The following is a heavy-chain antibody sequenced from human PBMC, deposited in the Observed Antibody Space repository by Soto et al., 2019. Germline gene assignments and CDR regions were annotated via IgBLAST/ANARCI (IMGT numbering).Heavy chain of an antibody. J-gene: IGHJ6*02. CDR1: GFTFSSYA. Sequence: GGSLRLSCAASGFTFSSYAMSWVRQAPGKGLEWVSAISGSGGSTYYADSVKGRFTISRDNSKNTLYLQMNSLRAEDTAVYYCAKGLRSHERHLYYYGMDVWGQGTTVTVSS. CDR2: ISGSGGST. D-gene: IGHD1-1*01. V-gene: IGHV3-23*01. CDR3: AKGLRSHERHLYYYGMDV.